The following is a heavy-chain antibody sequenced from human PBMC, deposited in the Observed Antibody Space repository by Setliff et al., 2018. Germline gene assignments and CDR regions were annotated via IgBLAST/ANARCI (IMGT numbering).Heavy chain of an antibody. Sequence: PSETLSLTCTVSGGSISSYYWSWIRQPAGKGLEWIGYIHYSGYTNYNPSLKSRVTISIDTSKNQFSLKLSSVTAADTAVYYCARSFSRREKFLLDYWGQGALVTVSS. CDR1: GGSISSYY. CDR3: ARSFSRREKFLLDY. V-gene: IGHV4-59*01. J-gene: IGHJ4*02. CDR2: IHYSGYT.